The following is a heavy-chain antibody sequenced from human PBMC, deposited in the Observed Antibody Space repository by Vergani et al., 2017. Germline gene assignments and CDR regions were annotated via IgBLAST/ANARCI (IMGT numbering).Heavy chain of an antibody. Sequence: QVQLVESGGGVVQRGGSLRPSCATSGFTLSNYDMQWIRQGPGKGLEFVAFIQFDGSNQYYADSVKGRFTLSRDFSKNTLYLQMNSLRAEDTAVYYCAKSLLPTPGGAFDIWGQGTMVTVSS. J-gene: IGHJ3*02. CDR1: GFTLSNYD. CDR2: IQFDGSNQ. CDR3: AKSLLPTPGGAFDI. D-gene: IGHD2-15*01. V-gene: IGHV3-30*02.